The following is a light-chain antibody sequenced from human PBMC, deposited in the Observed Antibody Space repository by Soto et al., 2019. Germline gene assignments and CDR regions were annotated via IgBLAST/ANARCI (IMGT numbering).Light chain of an antibody. J-gene: IGLJ3*02. CDR3: CAYTGTTSPWM. V-gene: IGLV2-14*01. Sequence: QSALTQPASVSGSPGESITISCTGSSSDVGAYDYVSWYQQHPDRAPKVLIFEVNERASGVSHRFSGSKSGNTASLTISGLQAEDEAFYYCCAYTGTTSPWMFSGGNKLTVL. CDR1: SSDVGAYDY. CDR2: EVN.